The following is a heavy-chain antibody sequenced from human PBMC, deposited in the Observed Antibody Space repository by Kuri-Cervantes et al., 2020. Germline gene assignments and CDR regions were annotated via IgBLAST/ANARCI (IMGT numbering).Heavy chain of an antibody. CDR3: ARGGYYDSSGYFVNPRPSDFDY. J-gene: IGHJ4*02. CDR1: GYTFTSYD. CDR2: MNPNSGNT. V-gene: IGHV1-8*01. D-gene: IGHD3-22*01. Sequence: ASVKVSCKASGYTFTSYDINWVRQATGQGLEWMGWMNPNSGNTGYAQKFQGRVTMTRNTSISTAYMELSSLRSEDTAVYYCARGGYYDSSGYFVNPRPSDFDYWGQGTLVTVSS.